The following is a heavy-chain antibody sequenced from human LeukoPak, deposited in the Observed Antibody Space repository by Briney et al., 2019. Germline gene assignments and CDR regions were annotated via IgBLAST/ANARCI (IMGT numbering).Heavy chain of an antibody. Sequence: ASVKVSCKASGGTFSSYAISWVRQAPGQGLEWMGRIIPIFGTANYAQKFQGRVTITTDESTSTAYMELSSLRSEDTAVYYRARHGREGSFEMRDSWGQGTLVTVSS. CDR3: ARHGREGSFEMRDS. CDR2: IIPIFGTA. J-gene: IGHJ4*02. D-gene: IGHD3-10*01. V-gene: IGHV1-69*05. CDR1: GGTFSSYA.